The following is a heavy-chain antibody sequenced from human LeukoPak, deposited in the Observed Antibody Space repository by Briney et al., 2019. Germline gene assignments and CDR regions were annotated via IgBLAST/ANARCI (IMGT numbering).Heavy chain of an antibody. J-gene: IGHJ4*02. CDR2: ISYDGSNK. CDR1: GFTFSSYA. D-gene: IGHD1-26*01. CDR3: ARDRAFSGSYDY. V-gene: IGHV3-30-3*01. Sequence: PGRSLRLSCAASGFTFSSYAMHWVRQAPGKGLEWVAVISYDGSNKYYADSVKGRFTISRDNSKNTLYLQMNSLRAEDTAVYYCARDRAFSGSYDYWGQGTLVTVSS.